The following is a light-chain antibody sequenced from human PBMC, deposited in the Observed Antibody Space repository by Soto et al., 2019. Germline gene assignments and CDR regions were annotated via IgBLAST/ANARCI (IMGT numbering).Light chain of an antibody. J-gene: IGLJ3*02. CDR2: DDN. CDR1: SSNVGNNR. CDR3: GTWDSSLSIWL. V-gene: IGLV1-51*01. Sequence: QSILTQPPSVSAAPGQRVTVSCSGTSSNVGNNRVFWYQQLPGTAPRLLIYDDNKRPSGIPNRFSGSKSGTSATLGITGLQTGDEADYYCGTWDSSLSIWLFGGGTKVTVL.